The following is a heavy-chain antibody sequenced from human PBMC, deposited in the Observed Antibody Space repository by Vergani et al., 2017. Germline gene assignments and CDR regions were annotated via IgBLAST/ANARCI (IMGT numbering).Heavy chain of an antibody. Sequence: EVQLVESGGGLVQPGGSLRLSCAASGFTVSSNYMSWVRQAPGKGLEWVSVIYSGGSTYYANSVKGRFTISRHNSKNTLYLQMHSLRAEDTAVYYCATRGGDYGDYRIDYWGQGTLVTVSA. J-gene: IGHJ4*02. V-gene: IGHV3-53*04. CDR3: ATRGGDYGDYRIDY. D-gene: IGHD4-17*01. CDR2: IYSGGST. CDR1: GFTVSSNY.